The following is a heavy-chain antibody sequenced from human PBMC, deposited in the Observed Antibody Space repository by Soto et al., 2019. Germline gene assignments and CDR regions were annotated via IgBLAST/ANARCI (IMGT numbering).Heavy chain of an antibody. V-gene: IGHV1-18*01. J-gene: IGHJ4*02. CDR3: ARGRCGDY. Sequence: QVHLVQSGAEVKKPGASVKVSCKGSGYAFTTYGITWVRQAPGQGLEWMGWISAHNGNTNYAQKLQGRVTVTRDTSTSAANMALRSLGSDDTAVYYCARGRCGDYWGQGAVVTVSS. CDR2: ISAHNGNT. CDR1: GYAFTTYG.